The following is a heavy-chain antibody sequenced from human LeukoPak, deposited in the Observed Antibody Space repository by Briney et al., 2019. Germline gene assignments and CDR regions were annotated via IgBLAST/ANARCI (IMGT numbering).Heavy chain of an antibody. V-gene: IGHV1-69*13. J-gene: IGHJ6*03. D-gene: IGHD2-2*01. CDR3: ARLVVPAANYYYYYYMDV. CDR1: GGTFSSYA. CDR2: IIPIFGTA. Sequence: ASVKVSCKASGGTFSSYAISWVRRAPGQGLEWMGGIIPIFGTANYAQKFQGRVTITADESTSTAYMELSSLRSEDTAVYYCARLVVPAANYYYYYYMDVWGKGTTVTVSS.